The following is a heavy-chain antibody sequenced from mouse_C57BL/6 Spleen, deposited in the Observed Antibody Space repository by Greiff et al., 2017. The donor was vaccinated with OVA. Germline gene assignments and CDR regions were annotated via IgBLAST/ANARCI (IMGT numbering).Heavy chain of an antibody. Sequence: VQLQQSGPVLVKPGASVKMSCKASGYTFTDYYMNWVKQSHGKSLEWIGVINPYNGGTSYNQKFKGKATLTVDKSSSTAYMELNSLTSEDSAVYYCARGGGDGYSYFDYWGQGTTLTVSS. CDR1: GYTFTDYY. CDR3: ARGGGDGYSYFDY. D-gene: IGHD2-3*01. CDR2: INPYNGGT. J-gene: IGHJ2*01. V-gene: IGHV1-19*01.